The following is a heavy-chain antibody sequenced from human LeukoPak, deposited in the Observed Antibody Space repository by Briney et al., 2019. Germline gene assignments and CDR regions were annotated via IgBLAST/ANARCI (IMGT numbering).Heavy chain of an antibody. D-gene: IGHD1-26*01. CDR3: AKDQSRVGASDPFDS. J-gene: IGHJ4*02. V-gene: IGHV3-23*01. Sequence: GDSLRLSCAASGFTFSSCAMTWVRQAPGKGLEWVSSISGSGATTYYADSVKGRFTISRDNSNNTVYLQMNSPRAEDTAVYYCAKDQSRVGASDPFDSWGQGMQVGVSS. CDR1: GFTFSSCA. CDR2: ISGSGATT.